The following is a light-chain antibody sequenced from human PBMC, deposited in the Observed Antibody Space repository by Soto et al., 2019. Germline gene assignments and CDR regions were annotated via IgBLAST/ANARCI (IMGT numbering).Light chain of an antibody. J-gene: IGKJ4*01. CDR2: DAS. V-gene: IGKV1-5*01. CDR3: QQSYSTPLT. CDR1: QSISSW. Sequence: DIQMTQSPSTLSASIGDRVIITCRASQSISSWLAWYQQKPGKAPRLLIYDASSLESGVPSRFTGSASGTEFTLTISSLQPEDFATYYCQQSYSTPLTFGGGTKVDIK.